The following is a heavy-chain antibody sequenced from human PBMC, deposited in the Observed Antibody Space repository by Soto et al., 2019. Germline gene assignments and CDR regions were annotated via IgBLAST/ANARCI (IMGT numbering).Heavy chain of an antibody. J-gene: IGHJ6*02. Sequence: QVQLVESGGGVVQPGRSLRLSCAASGFTFSSYGMHWVRQAPGKGLEWVAVISYDGSNKYYADSVKGRFTISRDNSKNTLDTQMNSLRAEDTDVYYCAKRNAMVRGVKGYYYGMDVWGQGTTVTVSS. CDR3: AKRNAMVRGVKGYYYGMDV. CDR1: GFTFSSYG. CDR2: ISYDGSNK. D-gene: IGHD3-10*01. V-gene: IGHV3-30*18.